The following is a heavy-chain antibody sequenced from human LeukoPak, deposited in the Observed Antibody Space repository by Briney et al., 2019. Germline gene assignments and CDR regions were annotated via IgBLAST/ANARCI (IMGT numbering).Heavy chain of an antibody. D-gene: IGHD4-17*01. Sequence: PGGSLRLSCAASGFTFSNYWMNWVRQAPGEGLVWVSRLNSDGSNTLYADSVRGRFTISRDNAKNTLYLQMNSLTAEDTAVYYCVRDGKCGDPPFDYWGQGTLVTVSS. V-gene: IGHV3-74*01. CDR1: GFTFSNYW. CDR2: LNSDGSNT. J-gene: IGHJ4*02. CDR3: VRDGKCGDPPFDY.